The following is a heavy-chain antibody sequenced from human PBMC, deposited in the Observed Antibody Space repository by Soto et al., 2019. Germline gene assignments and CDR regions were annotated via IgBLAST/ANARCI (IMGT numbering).Heavy chain of an antibody. CDR2: INHSGST. Sequence: QVQLQQWGAGLLKPSETLSLTCAVYGGSFSGYYWSWIRQPPGKGLEWIGEINHSGSTNYNPSLKSRVTISVDTSKNQFSLKLSSVTAADTAVYYCARPEMAYFDYWGQGTLVTVSS. J-gene: IGHJ4*02. V-gene: IGHV4-34*01. CDR1: GGSFSGYY. CDR3: ARPEMAYFDY.